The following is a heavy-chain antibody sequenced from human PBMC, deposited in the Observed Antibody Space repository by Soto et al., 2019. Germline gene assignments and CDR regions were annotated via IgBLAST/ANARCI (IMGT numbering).Heavy chain of an antibody. J-gene: IGHJ6*02. CDR3: AKDAITMVRGVISYYGLDV. CDR1: GFTFDDYA. Sequence: EVQLVESGGGLVQPGRSLRLSCAASGFTFDDYAMHWVRQAPGKGLEWVSGISWNSGSIGYADSVKGRFTISRDNAQNSLYLQMNSLRAEETALYYCAKDAITMVRGVISYYGLDVWGQGTTVTVSS. V-gene: IGHV3-9*01. D-gene: IGHD3-10*01. CDR2: ISWNSGSI.